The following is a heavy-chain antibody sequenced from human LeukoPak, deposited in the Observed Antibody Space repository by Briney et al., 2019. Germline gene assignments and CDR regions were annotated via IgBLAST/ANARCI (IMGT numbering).Heavy chain of an antibody. J-gene: IGHJ4*02. V-gene: IGHV4-4*07. D-gene: IGHD3-22*01. CDR1: GGSISSYY. Sequence: SETLSLTCTVSGGSISSYYWSWIRQPAGKGLEWIGRIYTSGSTNYNPSLKSRVTISVDTSKNQFSLKLSSVTAADTAVYYCARLYDSSGYYYDGDYWGQGTLVTVSS. CDR3: ARLYDSSGYYYDGDY. CDR2: IYTSGST.